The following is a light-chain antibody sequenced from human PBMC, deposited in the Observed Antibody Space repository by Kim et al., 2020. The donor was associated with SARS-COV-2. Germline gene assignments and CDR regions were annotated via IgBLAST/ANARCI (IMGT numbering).Light chain of an antibody. CDR1: HTVNRSY. CDR3: HQYGTPPQT. Sequence: LSPGERATLSSRASHTVNRSYLAWYQQKPGQAPRLLIYEASRRGTGIPDRFSGRGSGTDFTLTIRRLEPEDFAVYSCHQYGTPPQTFGRGTKLEI. CDR2: EAS. V-gene: IGKV3-20*01. J-gene: IGKJ2*01.